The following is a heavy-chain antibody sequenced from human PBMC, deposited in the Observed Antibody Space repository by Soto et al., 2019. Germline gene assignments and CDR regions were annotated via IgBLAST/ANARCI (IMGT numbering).Heavy chain of an antibody. CDR1: GFSFTTYW. V-gene: IGHV5-51*03. CDR2: IYPGDYKT. Sequence: QLVQSGAAVKEPGEYLKIACNGSGFSFTTYWIAWVRQMPGKGLEWMGVIYPGDYKTTYSPSFQGQVTISADKSISTAYLQCSSLTAEDTAMYYCARDLDYVGNSEASDVWGKGTMVTVSS. CDR3: ARDLDYVGNSEASDV. D-gene: IGHD4-17*01. J-gene: IGHJ3*01.